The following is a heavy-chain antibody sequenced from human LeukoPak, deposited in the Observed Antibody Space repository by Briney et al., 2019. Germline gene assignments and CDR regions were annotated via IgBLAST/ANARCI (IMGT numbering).Heavy chain of an antibody. J-gene: IGHJ4*02. CDR2: ISSSSSTI. Sequence: GGSLRLSCAASGFTFSSYAMSWVRQAPGRGLEWVSYISSSSSTIYYADSVKGRFTISRDNAKNSLYLQMNSLRAEDTAVYYCARVGGYYGSGSYYNPFDYWGQGTLVTVSS. V-gene: IGHV3-48*01. CDR3: ARVGGYYGSGSYYNPFDY. D-gene: IGHD3-10*01. CDR1: GFTFSSYA.